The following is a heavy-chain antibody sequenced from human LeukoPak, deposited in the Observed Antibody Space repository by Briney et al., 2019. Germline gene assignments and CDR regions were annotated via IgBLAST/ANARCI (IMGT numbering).Heavy chain of an antibody. CDR2: IYTSGST. CDR3: ARGYSYGTNWFDP. J-gene: IGHJ5*02. Sequence: PSQTLSLTCTVSGGSISSGSYYWSWIRQPAGKGLEWIGRIYTSGSTNYNPSLKSRVTISVDTSKNQFSLKLSSVTAADTAVYFCARGYSYGTNWFDPWGQGTLVTVSS. V-gene: IGHV4-61*02. CDR1: GGSISSGSYY. D-gene: IGHD5-18*01.